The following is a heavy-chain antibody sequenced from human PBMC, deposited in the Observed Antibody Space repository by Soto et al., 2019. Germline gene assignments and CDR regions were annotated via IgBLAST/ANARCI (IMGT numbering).Heavy chain of an antibody. CDR2: IKQDGSEK. D-gene: IGHD2-2*01. J-gene: IGHJ5*02. CDR3: ARTKVVPAADKGGWFDP. V-gene: IGHV3-7*01. CDR1: GFTFSSYW. Sequence: GGSLRLSCAASGFTFSSYWMSWVRQAPGKGLEWVANIKQDGSEKYYVDSVKGQFTISRDNAKNSLYLQMNSLRAEDTAVYYCARTKVVPAADKGGWFDPWGQGTLVTVSS.